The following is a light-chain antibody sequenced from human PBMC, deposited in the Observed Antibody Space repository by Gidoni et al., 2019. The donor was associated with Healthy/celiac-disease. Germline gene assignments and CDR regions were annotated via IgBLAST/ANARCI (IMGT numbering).Light chain of an antibody. J-gene: IGKJ1*01. CDR2: KAS. Sequence: SPSTLSASVGDRVTITCRASQSISSWLAWYQQKPGKAPKLLIYKASSLESGVPSRFSGSGSGTEFTLTISSLQPADFATYYCQQYNSYWTFGQGTKVEIK. V-gene: IGKV1-5*03. CDR1: QSISSW. CDR3: QQYNSYWT.